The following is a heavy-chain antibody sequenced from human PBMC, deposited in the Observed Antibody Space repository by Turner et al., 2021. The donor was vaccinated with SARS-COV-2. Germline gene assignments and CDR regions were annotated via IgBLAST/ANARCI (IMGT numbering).Heavy chain of an antibody. Sequence: QLQLQESGPGLVKPSETLSLTCTVSGGSISSSSYYWGWIRQPPGKGLEGIGTVYYGGSTYYNPSLKSRVTISVDTSKNQFSLKLSYVTAADTAVYYCARLPYYYDSSGPIDYWGQGTLVTVSS. V-gene: IGHV4-39*01. CDR2: VYYGGST. CDR1: GGSISSSSYY. D-gene: IGHD3-22*01. CDR3: ARLPYYYDSSGPIDY. J-gene: IGHJ4*02.